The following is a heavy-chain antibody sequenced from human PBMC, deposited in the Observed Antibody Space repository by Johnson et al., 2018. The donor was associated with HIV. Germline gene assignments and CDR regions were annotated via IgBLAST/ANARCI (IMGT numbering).Heavy chain of an antibody. J-gene: IGHJ3*01. D-gene: IGHD6-13*01. Sequence: VQLVESGGDLVQPGGSLRLSCAASGFTFSSYGMSWVRQAPGKGLEWVSVLYSGGSTYYADSVRGRFTISRDTSKNTLYLQMSSLKVEDTALYYCARDGESQQLPLGDALDVWGRGTMVIVSS. CDR1: GFTFSSYG. V-gene: IGHV3-66*01. CDR2: LYSGGST. CDR3: ARDGESQQLPLGDALDV.